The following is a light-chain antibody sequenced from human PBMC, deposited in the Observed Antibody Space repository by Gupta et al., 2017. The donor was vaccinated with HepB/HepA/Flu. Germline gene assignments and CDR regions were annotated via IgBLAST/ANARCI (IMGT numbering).Light chain of an antibody. CDR3: NARDSSGNNVV. J-gene: IGLJ2*01. CDR1: SLRSYY. V-gene: IGLV3-19*01. Sequence: SSELTQDSAVSVALGQPVRITFKGDSLRSYYASWYQQKPGQAPVVVIYGKNNRPSGIPDRVSGSRSGNTASLTITGAQAEDEADYYCNARDSSGNNVVFGGGTKLTVL. CDR2: GKN.